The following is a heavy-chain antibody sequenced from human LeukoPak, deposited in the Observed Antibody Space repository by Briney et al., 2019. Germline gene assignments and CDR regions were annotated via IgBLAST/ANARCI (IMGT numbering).Heavy chain of an antibody. CDR2: IRYDGSNK. CDR3: AKDAITRYYDFWSGYCHFDY. Sequence: PGGSLRLSCAASGFTFSSYGMHWVRQAPGKGLEGVAFIRYDGSNKYYADSVKGRFTISRDNSKNTLYLQMNSLRAEDTAVYYCAKDAITRYYDFWSGYCHFDYWGQGPLVPVSS. CDR1: GFTFSSYG. D-gene: IGHD3-3*01. J-gene: IGHJ4*02. V-gene: IGHV3-30*02.